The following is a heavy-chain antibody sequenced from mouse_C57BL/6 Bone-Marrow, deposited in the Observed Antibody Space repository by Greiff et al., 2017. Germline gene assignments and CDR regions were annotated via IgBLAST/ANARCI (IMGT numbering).Heavy chain of an antibody. J-gene: IGHJ2*01. V-gene: IGHV1-4*01. Sequence: QVQLKESGAELARPGASVKMSCKASGYTFTSYTMHWVKQRPGQGLEWIGYINPSSGYTKYNQKFKDKATLTADKSASTAYMQLSSLTSEDSAVYYCATNGGFDYWGQGTTLTVSS. D-gene: IGHD1-1*01. CDR3: ATNGGFDY. CDR1: GYTFTSYT. CDR2: INPSSGYT.